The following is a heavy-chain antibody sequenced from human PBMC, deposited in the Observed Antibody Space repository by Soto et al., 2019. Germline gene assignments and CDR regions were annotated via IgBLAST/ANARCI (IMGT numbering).Heavy chain of an antibody. Sequence: QLQLQESGPGLVKPSETLSLTCTVSGGSISSSSYYWGWIRQPPGKGLEWIGSIYYSGSTYYNPSLKSRVXXSXAXXKNQFSLKLSSVTAADTAVYYCATNSGWYGDAFDIWGQGTMVTVSS. CDR1: GGSISSSSYY. J-gene: IGHJ3*02. D-gene: IGHD6-19*01. V-gene: IGHV4-39*01. CDR3: ATNSGWYGDAFDI. CDR2: IYYSGST.